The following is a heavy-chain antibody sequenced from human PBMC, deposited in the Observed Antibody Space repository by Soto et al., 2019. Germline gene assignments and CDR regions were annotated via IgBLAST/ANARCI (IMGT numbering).Heavy chain of an antibody. CDR1: GYTFTSYG. Sequence: QVQLVQSGAEVKKPGASVKVSCKASGYTFTSYGISWVRQAPGQGLEWMGWISAYNGNTNYAQKLQGRVTMTTDTTKSTAYMELRSLRSDDTAVYYCARDQPTQGAAINYGMDVWVQGTTVTVSS. D-gene: IGHD6-25*01. CDR3: ARDQPTQGAAINYGMDV. V-gene: IGHV1-18*01. J-gene: IGHJ6*02. CDR2: ISAYNGNT.